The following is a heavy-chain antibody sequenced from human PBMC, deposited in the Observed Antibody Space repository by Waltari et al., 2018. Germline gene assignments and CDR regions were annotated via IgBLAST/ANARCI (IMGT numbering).Heavy chain of an antibody. CDR2: FDPEDGET. J-gene: IGHJ3*02. CDR3: ATALRGIVVVITHAVAFDI. V-gene: IGHV1-24*01. CDR1: GYTLPELS. D-gene: IGHD3-22*01. Sequence: QVQLVQSGAEVKKHGASVKVSCKVSGYTLPELSMHWVGQAPGKGLEWMGGFDPEDGETIYAQKFQGRVTMTEDTSTDTAYMELSSLRSEDTAVYYCATALRGIVVVITHAVAFDIWGQGTMVTVSS.